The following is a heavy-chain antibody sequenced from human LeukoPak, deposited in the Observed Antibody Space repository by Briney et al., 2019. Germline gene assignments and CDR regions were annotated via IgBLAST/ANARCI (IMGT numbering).Heavy chain of an antibody. CDR3: SRDFYYEGAGSAP. D-gene: IGHD3-22*01. Sequence: SETLSLTCTVSGGSISSYYWSWIRQPAGKGLEWIGRIYTSGSTNYNPSLKSRVTISVDTSKNQFSLKLSSVPAADPALSSFSRDFYYEGAGSAPGGQGTLVTVS. J-gene: IGHJ4*02. V-gene: IGHV4-4*07. CDR1: GGSISSYY. CDR2: IYTSGST.